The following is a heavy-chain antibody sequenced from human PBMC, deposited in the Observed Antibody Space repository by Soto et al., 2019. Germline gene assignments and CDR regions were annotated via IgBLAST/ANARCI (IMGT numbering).Heavy chain of an antibody. CDR3: ARVYVTTVTTGGDY. Sequence: QVQLVQSGAEVKKPGASVKVSCKASGYTFTSYGISWARQAPGQGLEWVGWISAYNGNKNYAQRLQGRVTMTTDTSTSTAYKELRSLRSDDTAVYYCARVYVTTVTTGGDYWGQGTLVTVSS. CDR2: ISAYNGNK. CDR1: GYTFTSYG. V-gene: IGHV1-18*01. D-gene: IGHD4-17*01. J-gene: IGHJ4*02.